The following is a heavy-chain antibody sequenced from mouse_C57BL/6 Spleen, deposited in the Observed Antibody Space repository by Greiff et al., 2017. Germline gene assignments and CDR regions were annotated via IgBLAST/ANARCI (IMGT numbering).Heavy chain of an antibody. CDR2: IDPSDSYT. CDR1: GYTFTSYW. Sequence: VQLQQPGAELVMPGASVKLSCKASGYTFTSYWMHWVKQRPGQGLEWIGEIDPSDSYTNYNQKFKGKSTLTVDKSSSTAYMQLSSLTSEDSAVYYCARKGSSGYFDYWGQGTTLTGSS. D-gene: IGHD3-2*02. J-gene: IGHJ2*01. CDR3: ARKGSSGYFDY. V-gene: IGHV1-69*01.